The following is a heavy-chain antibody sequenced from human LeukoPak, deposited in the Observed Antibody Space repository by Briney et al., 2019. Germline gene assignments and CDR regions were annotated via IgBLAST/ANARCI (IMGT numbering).Heavy chain of an antibody. D-gene: IGHD2-2*01. Sequence: ASVKVSCKASGYSFPSYGITWVRQAPGQGLEWMGRISVYNGHTTYAQNLQGRVTMTTETSTSTAYLEVRSLRSDDTARYYCARIAVVVPTGIVGSYFNYMDVWGEGTTVTVSS. V-gene: IGHV1-18*01. J-gene: IGHJ6*03. CDR1: GYSFPSYG. CDR3: ARIAVVVPTGIVGSYFNYMDV. CDR2: ISVYNGHT.